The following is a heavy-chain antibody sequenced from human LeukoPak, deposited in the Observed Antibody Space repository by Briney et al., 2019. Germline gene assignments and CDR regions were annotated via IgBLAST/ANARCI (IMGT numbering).Heavy chain of an antibody. CDR2: IYYRGNT. D-gene: IGHD4-17*01. Sequence: SETLSLICTVSGDSISSYNYFWGWIRQPPGKGLEWVGSIYYRGNTYYNPSLKSRVTLSADTSKNQFSLKVTSVTAADTAVYYCARGRGTVNPLIDYWGQGTLVTVSS. J-gene: IGHJ4*02. V-gene: IGHV4-39*01. CDR1: GDSISSYNYF. CDR3: ARGRGTVNPLIDY.